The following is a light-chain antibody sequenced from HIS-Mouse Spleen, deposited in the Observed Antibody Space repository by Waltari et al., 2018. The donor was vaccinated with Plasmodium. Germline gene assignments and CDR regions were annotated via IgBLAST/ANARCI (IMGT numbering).Light chain of an antibody. J-gene: IGLJ3*02. V-gene: IGLV3-25*03. CDR3: QSADSSGTPNWV. CDR1: ALPKQY. Sequence: SYELTQPPSVSVSPGQTARITCSGAALPKQYAHSYPQTPGQAPVLVIYKDSERPSGIPERFSGSSSGTTVTLTISGVQAEDEADYYCQSADSSGTPNWVFGGGTKLTVL. CDR2: KDS.